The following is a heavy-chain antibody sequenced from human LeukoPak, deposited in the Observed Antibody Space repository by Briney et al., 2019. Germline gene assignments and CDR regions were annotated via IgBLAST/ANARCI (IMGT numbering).Heavy chain of an antibody. CDR1: GGTFSSYA. CDR3: ARGYYYDSSGYFAY. V-gene: IGHV1-69*05. J-gene: IGHJ4*02. D-gene: IGHD3-22*01. CDR2: IIPIFGTA. Sequence: SVKVSCKASGGTFSSYAISWVRQAPGQGLEWMGGIIPIFGTANYAQKFQGRVTITTDESTSTAYMELGSLRSEDTAVYYCARGYYYDSSGYFAYWGQGTLVTVSS.